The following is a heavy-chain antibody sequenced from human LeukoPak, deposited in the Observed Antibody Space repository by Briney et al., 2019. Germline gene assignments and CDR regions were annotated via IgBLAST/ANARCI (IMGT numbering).Heavy chain of an antibody. CDR2: INWNGGNT. V-gene: IGHV3-20*04. CDR1: GFTFDDYG. J-gene: IGHJ3*02. Sequence: GGSLRLSCAASGFTFDDYGMTWVRQAPGKGLEWVSGINWNGGNTGHADSVKGRFTISRDNALNSLYLQMNSLRAEDTALYYCAKDALKYYYDSSGYSGEVDAFDIWGQGTMVTVSS. CDR3: AKDALKYYYDSSGYSGEVDAFDI. D-gene: IGHD3-22*01.